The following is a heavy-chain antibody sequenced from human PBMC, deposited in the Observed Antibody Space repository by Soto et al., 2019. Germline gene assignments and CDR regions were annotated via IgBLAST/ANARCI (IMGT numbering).Heavy chain of an antibody. CDR2: IYPGDSDT. Sequence: EVQLVQSGAEVKKPGESLKISCKGSGYSFTSYWIGWVRQMPGKGLEWMGIIYPGDSDTRYSPSFQGQVTISADKSISTAYLQWSSLKASHTAMYHCARPPQQLTDNTDYWGQGTLVTVSS. J-gene: IGHJ4*02. D-gene: IGHD6-13*01. CDR3: ARPPQQLTDNTDY. V-gene: IGHV5-51*03. CDR1: GYSFTSYW.